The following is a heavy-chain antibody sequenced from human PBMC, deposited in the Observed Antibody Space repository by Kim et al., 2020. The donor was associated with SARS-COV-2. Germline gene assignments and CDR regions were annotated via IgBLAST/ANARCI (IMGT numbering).Heavy chain of an antibody. D-gene: IGHD5-18*01. J-gene: IGHJ4*02. Sequence: NYAQKFQGRVTMTRDTSISTAYMELSRLRSDDTAVYYCARDTAMVAFDYWGQGTLVTVSS. CDR3: ARDTAMVAFDY. V-gene: IGHV1-2*02.